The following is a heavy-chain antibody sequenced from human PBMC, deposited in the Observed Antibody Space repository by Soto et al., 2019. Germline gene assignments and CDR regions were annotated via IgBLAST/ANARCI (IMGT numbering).Heavy chain of an antibody. Sequence: GSLRLSCAASGFTVSVNYMNWVRQPPGKGLEWVSLINSGGNTYYADSVKGRFSISRDNSKDTVYLQMNSLRAEDTAVYYCARDKAKNAFAIWGQGTMVTVSS. CDR1: GFTVSVNY. CDR2: INSGGNT. D-gene: IGHD5-12*01. CDR3: ARDKAKNAFAI. J-gene: IGHJ3*02. V-gene: IGHV3-66*01.